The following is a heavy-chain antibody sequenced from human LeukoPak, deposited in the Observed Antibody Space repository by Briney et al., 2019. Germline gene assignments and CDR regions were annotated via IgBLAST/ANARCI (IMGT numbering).Heavy chain of an antibody. CDR3: ATPYCRSISCLDVFNV. CDR2: KYNSGSA. CDR1: GVSVSDARYY. D-gene: IGHD2-2*01. V-gene: IGHV4-31*03. J-gene: IGHJ3*01. Sequence: SQTLSLTCNVSGVSVSDARYYWTWIRQHPGKGLEWIGYKYNSGSAKYNPSLESRLTISIDTSKNQFSLQLSSVTAADTATYYCATPYCRSISCLDVFNVWGQGTRVTVSS.